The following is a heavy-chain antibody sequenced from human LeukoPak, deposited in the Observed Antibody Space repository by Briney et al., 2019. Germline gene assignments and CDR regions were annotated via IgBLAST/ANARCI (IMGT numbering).Heavy chain of an antibody. CDR2: IYPGDSDT. Sequence: GESLKISCKGFGYSFTSYWIGWVRQMPGKGLEWMGIIYPGDSDTRNNPPFQGQVTISADKSISTAYLQWTSLKASDTAMYYCARLGAPNRGDYWGQGTLVTVSS. CDR1: GYSFTSYW. J-gene: IGHJ4*02. V-gene: IGHV5-51*01. D-gene: IGHD2/OR15-2a*01. CDR3: ARLGAPNRGDY.